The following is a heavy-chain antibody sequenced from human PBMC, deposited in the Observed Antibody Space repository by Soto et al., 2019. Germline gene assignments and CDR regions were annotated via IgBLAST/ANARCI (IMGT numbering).Heavy chain of an antibody. J-gene: IGHJ6*02. Sequence: GASVKVSCKASGYTFTSYGISWLRQAPGQGLEWMGWISAYNGNTNYAQKLQGRVTMTTDTSTSTAYMELRSLRSDDTAVYYCARGPRPRWFGEFPFYYYYGMDVWGQGTTVTVSS. V-gene: IGHV1-18*04. D-gene: IGHD3-10*01. CDR3: ARGPRPRWFGEFPFYYYYGMDV. CDR1: GYTFTSYG. CDR2: ISAYNGNT.